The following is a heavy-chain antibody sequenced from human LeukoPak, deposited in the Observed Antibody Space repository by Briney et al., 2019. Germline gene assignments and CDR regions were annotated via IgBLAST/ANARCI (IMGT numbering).Heavy chain of an antibody. D-gene: IGHD6-13*01. J-gene: IGHJ5*02. CDR2: ISAYNGNT. V-gene: IGHV1-18*01. CDR3: AGDGPQFQLLRSYNLFDP. Sequence: GASVKVSCKASGYTFTSYGISWVRQAPGQGLEWMGWISAYNGNTNYAQKLQGRVTMTTDTSTSRAYMELRRLRSDDTALYYYAGDGPQFQLLRSYNLFDPWGKGTLVTVSP. CDR1: GYTFTSYG.